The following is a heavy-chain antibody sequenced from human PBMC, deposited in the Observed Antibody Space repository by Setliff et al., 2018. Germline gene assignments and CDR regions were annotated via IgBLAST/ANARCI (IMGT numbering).Heavy chain of an antibody. V-gene: IGHV4-34*01. Sequence: SETLSLTCAVYGGSFSGYYWSWIRQPPGKGLEWIGSIYYSGSTYYNPSLKSRVTISVDTSKNHFSLKLSSVTAADTAVYYCASVVEDYYDSSGYFLPSYYFDYWGQGTLVTVSS. CDR3: ASVVEDYYDSSGYFLPSYYFDY. D-gene: IGHD3-22*01. J-gene: IGHJ4*02. CDR2: IYYSGST. CDR1: GGSFSGYY.